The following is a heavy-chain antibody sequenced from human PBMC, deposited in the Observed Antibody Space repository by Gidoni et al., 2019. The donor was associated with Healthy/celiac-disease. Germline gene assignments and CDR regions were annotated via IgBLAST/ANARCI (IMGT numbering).Heavy chain of an antibody. Sequence: EVQLVESGGGLVKPGGSLRLSCAASGFTFISYSMNWVRQAPGKGLEWVSSISSSSSYIYYADSVKGRFTISRDNAKNSLYLQMNSLRAEDTAVYYCASEAAGSDEAGGDYWGQGTLVTVSS. D-gene: IGHD3-10*01. J-gene: IGHJ4*02. CDR3: ASEAAGSDEAGGDY. V-gene: IGHV3-21*01. CDR2: ISSSSSYI. CDR1: GFTFISYS.